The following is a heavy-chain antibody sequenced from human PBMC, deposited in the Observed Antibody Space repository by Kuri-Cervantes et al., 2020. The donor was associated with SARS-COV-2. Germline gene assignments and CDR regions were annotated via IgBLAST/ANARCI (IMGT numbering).Heavy chain of an antibody. D-gene: IGHD1-26*01. CDR1: GYTFTGYY. V-gene: IGHV1-2*02. CDR2: INPNSGGT. CDR3: ARGIVGATNDAFDI. Sequence: ASVKVSCKASGYTFTGYYMHWVRQAPGQGLEWMGWINPNSGGTNYAQKFQGRVTMTRDTSISTAYMELSRLRSDDTAVYYCARGIVGATNDAFDIWGQGTMVTVSS. J-gene: IGHJ3*02.